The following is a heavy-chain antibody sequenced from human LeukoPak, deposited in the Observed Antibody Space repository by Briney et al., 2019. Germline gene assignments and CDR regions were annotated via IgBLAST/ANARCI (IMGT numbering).Heavy chain of an antibody. CDR2: IRYDGSNK. D-gene: IGHD2-15*01. Sequence: GGSLRLSCTASGFTFGDYAMSWVRQAPGKGLEWVAFIRYDGSNKYYADSVKGRFTISRDNSKNTLNLQMNSLRAEDTAVYYCVRGGESTWSWGQGTLVTVSS. CDR3: VRGGESTWS. V-gene: IGHV3-30*02. CDR1: GFTFGDYA. J-gene: IGHJ5*02.